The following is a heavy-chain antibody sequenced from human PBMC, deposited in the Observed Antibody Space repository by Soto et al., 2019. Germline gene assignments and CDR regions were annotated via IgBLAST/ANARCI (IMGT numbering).Heavy chain of an antibody. D-gene: IGHD3-10*01. CDR3: AIALVRGVEISYYYYYYMDV. CDR1: GYTFTSYY. V-gene: IGHV1-46*03. J-gene: IGHJ6*03. Sequence: GASVKVSCKASGYTFTSYYMHWVRQAPGQGLEWMGIINPSGGSTSYAQKFQGRVTMTRDTSTSTVYMELSSLRSEDTAVYYCAIALVRGVEISYYYYYYMDVWGKGTTVTVSS. CDR2: INPSGGST.